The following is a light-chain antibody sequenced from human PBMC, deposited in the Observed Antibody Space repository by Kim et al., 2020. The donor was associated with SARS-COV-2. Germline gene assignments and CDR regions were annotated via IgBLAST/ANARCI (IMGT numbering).Light chain of an antibody. J-gene: IGLJ3*02. Sequence: QSITSSGTGTRSDVGSSNLVSWYQQHPGKAPKLMIYEGSKRPSGVSNRFSGSKSGNTASLTISGLQAEDEADYYCCSYAGSSTWVFGGGTQLTVL. CDR2: EGS. CDR1: RSDVGSSNL. V-gene: IGLV2-23*01. CDR3: CSYAGSSTWV.